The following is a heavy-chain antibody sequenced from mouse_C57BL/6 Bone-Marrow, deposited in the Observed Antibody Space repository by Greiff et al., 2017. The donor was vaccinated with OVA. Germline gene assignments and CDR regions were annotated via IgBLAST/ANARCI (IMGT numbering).Heavy chain of an antibody. CDR2: IYPRSGNT. CDR3: ARKGVYYDYDDDMGG. Sequence: VKLMESGAELARPGASVKLSCKASGYTFTSSGISWVKQRPGQGLGWIGEIYPRSGNTYYNEKFKGKATLTADKSSSTAYMELRSLTSEASAVDFCARKGVYYDYDDDMGGWGKGASVTVS. CDR1: GYTFTSSG. J-gene: IGHJ4*01. V-gene: IGHV1-81*01. D-gene: IGHD2-4*01.